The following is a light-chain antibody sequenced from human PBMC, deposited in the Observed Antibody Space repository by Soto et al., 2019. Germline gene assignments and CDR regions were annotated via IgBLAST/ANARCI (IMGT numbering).Light chain of an antibody. J-gene: IGKJ1*01. Sequence: EIVMTQSPATLSVSPGERATLSCRANQSVSSNLAWYQQKPGQAPRLLIYGASTRASGIPARFSGSASGTEFTLTISSLQSEDFAVYYCQQYDNWPPWTFGQGTKVEIK. CDR3: QQYDNWPPWT. CDR1: QSVSSN. CDR2: GAS. V-gene: IGKV3-15*01.